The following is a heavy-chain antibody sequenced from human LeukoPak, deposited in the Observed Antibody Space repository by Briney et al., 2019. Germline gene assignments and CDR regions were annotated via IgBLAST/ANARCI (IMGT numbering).Heavy chain of an antibody. Sequence: SETLSLTCTVSGGSISSSSYYWGWIRQPPGKGLEWIGRIYYSGSTYYNPSLKSRVTISVDTSKNQFSLKLSSVTAADTAVYYCARLAGSGSYFDLYFDYWGQETLVTVSS. V-gene: IGHV4-39*01. CDR2: IYYSGST. J-gene: IGHJ4*02. CDR1: GGSISSSSYY. D-gene: IGHD3-10*01. CDR3: ARLAGSGSYFDLYFDY.